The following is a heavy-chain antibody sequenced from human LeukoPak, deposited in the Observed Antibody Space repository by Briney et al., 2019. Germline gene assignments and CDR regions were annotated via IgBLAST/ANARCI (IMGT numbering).Heavy chain of an antibody. CDR3: ARDLTYYDFWSGYYTEDNYYGMDV. CDR1: GGSISSYY. V-gene: IGHV4-4*07. CDR2: IYTSGST. Sequence: SETLSLTCTVSGGSISSYYWSWIRQPAGKGLEWIGRIYTSGSTNYNPSLKSRVTMSVDTSKNQFSLKLSSVTAADTAVYYCARDLTYYDFWSGYYTEDNYYGMDVWGQGTTVTVSS. D-gene: IGHD3-3*01. J-gene: IGHJ6*02.